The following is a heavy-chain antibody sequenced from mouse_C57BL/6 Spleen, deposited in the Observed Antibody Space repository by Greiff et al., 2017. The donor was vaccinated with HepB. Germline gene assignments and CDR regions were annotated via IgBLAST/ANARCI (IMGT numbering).Heavy chain of an antibody. Sequence: QVQLQQSGAELVRPGTSVKVSCKASGYAFTNYLIEWVKQRPGQGLEWIGVINPGSGGTNYNEKFKGKATLTADKSSSTAYMQLSSLTSEDSAVSFCARDGIYEGAMDYWGQGTSVTVSS. J-gene: IGHJ4*01. CDR1: GYAFTNYL. CDR2: INPGSGGT. V-gene: IGHV1-54*01. CDR3: ARDGIYEGAMDY. D-gene: IGHD2-3*01.